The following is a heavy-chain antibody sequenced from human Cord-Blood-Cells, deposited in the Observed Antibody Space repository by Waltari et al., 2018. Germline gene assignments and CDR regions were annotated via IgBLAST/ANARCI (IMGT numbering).Heavy chain of an antibody. V-gene: IGHV1-69*01. Sequence: QVQLVQSGAEVKKPGSSVKVSCKASGGTFSSYAISWVRQAPGQGLEWLGGSIPIFGTANYAQKFQGRVTITADESTSTAYMELSSLRSEDTAVYYCARDGSSGWYWFDPWGQGTLVTVSS. CDR3: ARDGSSGWYWFDP. CDR1: GGTFSSYA. J-gene: IGHJ5*02. CDR2: SIPIFGTA. D-gene: IGHD6-19*01.